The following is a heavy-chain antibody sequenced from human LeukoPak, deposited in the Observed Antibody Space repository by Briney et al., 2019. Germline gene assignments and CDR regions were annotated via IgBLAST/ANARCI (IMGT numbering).Heavy chain of an antibody. Sequence: PSETLSLTCTVSGASISSGNYYWSWIRQPAGKGLEWIGRVYTSGSATYNPSLKSRVTISVDTSRNQFSLRLNSVTAADTVLYYCVRDTRYDMDVWGKGTTVTVSS. V-gene: IGHV4-61*02. J-gene: IGHJ6*03. CDR2: VYTSGSA. CDR3: VRDTRYDMDV. CDR1: GASISSGNYY.